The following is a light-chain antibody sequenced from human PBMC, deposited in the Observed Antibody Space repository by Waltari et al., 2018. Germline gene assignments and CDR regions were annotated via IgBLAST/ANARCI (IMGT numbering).Light chain of an antibody. Sequence: DIQMTQSPSTLSASVGDRVTITCRASQSISSWVAWYQQKTGKAPKLLVYKASSLESGVPSRFSGSGSGTEFTLTISSLQPDDFATYYCQQYNSYSSRAFGQGTKVEIK. CDR2: KAS. CDR1: QSISSW. J-gene: IGKJ1*01. V-gene: IGKV1-5*03. CDR3: QQYNSYSSRA.